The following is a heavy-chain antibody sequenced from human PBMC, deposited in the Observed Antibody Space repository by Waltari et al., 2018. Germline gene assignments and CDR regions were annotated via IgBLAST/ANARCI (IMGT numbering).Heavy chain of an antibody. CDR3: ARDGSYFYYDY. J-gene: IGHJ4*02. Sequence: DVQLVESGGGLVQTGGSLTLLCSASRSTFGTYALHWVRQATGKGLEYVSAINSNGGRTYYANSVKGRFTVSRDNSKNTLYLQMGSLRAEDIAVYYCARDGSYFYYDYWGLGTLVTVSS. V-gene: IGHV3-64*01. D-gene: IGHD3-10*01. CDR1: RSTFGTYA. CDR2: INSNGGRT.